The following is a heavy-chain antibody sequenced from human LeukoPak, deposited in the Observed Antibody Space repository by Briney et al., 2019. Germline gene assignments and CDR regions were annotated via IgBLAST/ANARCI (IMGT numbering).Heavy chain of an antibody. Sequence: SSETLSLTCAVPGGSVSSGTYYWSWIRQPPGKGLEWIGYFYYSRGTTYNPSLRSRATISAGTSQNQFSLKLRSVTAADTAVCYCARAISAWSYFYYMDVWGKGTTVTVSS. V-gene: IGHV4-61*01. J-gene: IGHJ6*03. CDR1: GGSVSSGTYY. CDR2: FYYSRGT. D-gene: IGHD6-19*01. CDR3: ARAISAWSYFYYMDV.